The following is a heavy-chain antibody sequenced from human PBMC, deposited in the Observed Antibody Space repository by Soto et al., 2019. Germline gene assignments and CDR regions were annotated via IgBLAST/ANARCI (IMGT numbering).Heavy chain of an antibody. CDR1: GYTFTVYY. D-gene: IGHD1-1*01. Sequence: GASVKVSCKASGYTFTVYYMHWVRQAPGQGLEWMGGFDPEDGETIYAQKFQGRVTMTEDTSTDTAYMELSSLRSEDTAVYYCATGTFNWELDYWGQGTLVTVSS. CDR2: FDPEDGET. J-gene: IGHJ4*02. V-gene: IGHV1-24*01. CDR3: ATGTFNWELDY.